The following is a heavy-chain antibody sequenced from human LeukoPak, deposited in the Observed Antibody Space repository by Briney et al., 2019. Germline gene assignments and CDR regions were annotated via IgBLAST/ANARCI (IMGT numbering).Heavy chain of an antibody. D-gene: IGHD2-2*02. V-gene: IGHV1-46*01. J-gene: IGHJ6*02. CDR1: GYTFTSYY. Sequence: ASVKVSCKASGYTFTSYYMHWVRQAPGQGLEWMGIINPSGSSTSYAQKFQGRVTMTRDTSTSTVYMELSSLRSEDTAVYYCARDGSTRYCSSTSCYKHYYYGMDVWGQGTTVTVSS. CDR2: INPSGSST. CDR3: ARDGSTRYCSSTSCYKHYYYGMDV.